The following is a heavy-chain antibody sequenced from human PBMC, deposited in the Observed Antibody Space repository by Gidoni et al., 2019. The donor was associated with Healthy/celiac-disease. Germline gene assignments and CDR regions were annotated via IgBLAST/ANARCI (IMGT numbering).Heavy chain of an antibody. V-gene: IGHV4-31*03. D-gene: IGHD3-10*01. J-gene: IGHJ4*02. Sequence: QVQLQESGPGLVKPSQTLSLTCTVSGASLSSGGYYWSWIRQHPGKGLEWIGYIYYSGSTYYNPALKSRVTISVDTSKNQFSLKLSSVTAADTAVYYCASSPYHLYGSGSWDYWGQGTLVTVSS. CDR1: GASLSSGGYY. CDR3: ASSPYHLYGSGSWDY. CDR2: IYYSGST.